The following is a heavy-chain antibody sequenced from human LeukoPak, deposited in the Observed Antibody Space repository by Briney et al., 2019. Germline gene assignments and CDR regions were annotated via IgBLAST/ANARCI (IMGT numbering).Heavy chain of an antibody. J-gene: IGHJ4*02. Sequence: GGSLRLSCAASGFTFSIYGMHWVRQAPGKGLEWVAVISFDGSNELYADSVKGRFTISRDNSKNTLYLQMNSLRGEDTALYYCAKAGPAYNKPQPFDCWGQGTLVTVSS. CDR1: GFTFSIYG. CDR2: ISFDGSNE. CDR3: AKAGPAYNKPQPFDC. D-gene: IGHD1-14*01. V-gene: IGHV3-30*18.